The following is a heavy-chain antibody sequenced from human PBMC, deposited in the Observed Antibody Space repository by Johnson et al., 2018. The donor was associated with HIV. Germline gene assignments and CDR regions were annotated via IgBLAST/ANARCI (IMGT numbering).Heavy chain of an antibody. D-gene: IGHD4-23*01. V-gene: IGHV3-9*01. Sequence: VQLVESGGGLVQPGRSLRLSCAASGFTFDDYAMHWVRQAPGKGLEWVSGISWNSGSIGYADSVKGRFPISRDNAKNSLYLQMNSLRAEDTALYYCAKGGPNYGGNSGAFDIWGQGTMVTVSS. CDR2: ISWNSGSI. J-gene: IGHJ3*02. CDR3: AKGGPNYGGNSGAFDI. CDR1: GFTFDDYA.